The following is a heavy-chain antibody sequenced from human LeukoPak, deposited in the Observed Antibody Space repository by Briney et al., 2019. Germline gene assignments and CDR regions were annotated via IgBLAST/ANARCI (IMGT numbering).Heavy chain of an antibody. CDR3: AKQLGYCSDGSCYFPY. Sequence: GGSLRLSCAASGFTFSSYAMTWVRQAPGKGLEWVSSISSDARNTYYADSVKGRFAISRDNSKNTLFLQMSSLRADDTAVYYCAKQLGYCSDGSCYFPYWGQGTLVTVSS. J-gene: IGHJ4*02. CDR2: ISSDARNT. CDR1: GFTFSSYA. D-gene: IGHD2-15*01. V-gene: IGHV3-23*01.